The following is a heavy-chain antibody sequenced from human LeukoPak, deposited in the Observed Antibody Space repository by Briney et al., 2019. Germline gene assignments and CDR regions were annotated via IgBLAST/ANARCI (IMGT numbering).Heavy chain of an antibody. V-gene: IGHV4-59*01. D-gene: IGHD6-19*01. Sequence: SETLSLTCTVSGSMYNYYWSWLRQPPGKGLEWIGYIHYNGNTNYNPSLKSRVTMSLDTSKSQVSLKLSSVTAADTAVYYCARSIAVAWGDNWFDPWGQGTLVTVSS. CDR1: GSMYNYY. CDR2: IHYNGNT. CDR3: ARSIAVAWGDNWFDP. J-gene: IGHJ5*02.